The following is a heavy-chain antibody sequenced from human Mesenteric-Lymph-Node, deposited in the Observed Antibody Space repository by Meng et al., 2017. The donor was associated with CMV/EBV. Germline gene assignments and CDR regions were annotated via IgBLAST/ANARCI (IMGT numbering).Heavy chain of an antibody. CDR3: ARFALRPFVRFDY. CDR1: GYSFTSYW. D-gene: IGHD3-10*01. CDR2: IYPGDSDT. Sequence: GGSLRLSCKGSGYSFTSYWIGWVRQMPGKGLEWMGRIYPGDSDTRYSPSFQGQVTISADKSISTDYLQWSSLKASDTAMYYCARFALRPFVRFDYWGQGTLVTVSS. V-gene: IGHV5-51*01. J-gene: IGHJ4*02.